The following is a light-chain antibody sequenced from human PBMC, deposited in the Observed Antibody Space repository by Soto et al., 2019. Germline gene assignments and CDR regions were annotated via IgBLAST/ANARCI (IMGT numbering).Light chain of an antibody. J-gene: IGLJ1*01. CDR3: AAWDDSLNGLYV. Sequence: QSVLTQPPSASGSPGQRVTISCSGSSSNIGSNTVNWYQQLPGTAPKLLIYNNDQRPSGVPDRFSGSKSGTSASLAISGLQSEDEADYYCAAWDDSLNGLYVFGTRTKLTVL. CDR1: SSNIGSNT. CDR2: NND. V-gene: IGLV1-44*01.